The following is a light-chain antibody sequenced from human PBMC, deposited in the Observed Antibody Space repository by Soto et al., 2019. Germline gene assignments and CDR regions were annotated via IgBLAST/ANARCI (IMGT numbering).Light chain of an antibody. CDR2: GAS. J-gene: IGKJ1*01. CDR3: QQYYNWPRT. Sequence: EIVMTQSPATLSVSPGERATLSFRASQTVYSNLAWYQQKPGQAPRLLIYGASTRATGIPARFSGSGSGTEFTLTVSSLQSEDFAVYYCQQYYNWPRTFGQGTKVDIK. CDR1: QTVYSN. V-gene: IGKV3-15*01.